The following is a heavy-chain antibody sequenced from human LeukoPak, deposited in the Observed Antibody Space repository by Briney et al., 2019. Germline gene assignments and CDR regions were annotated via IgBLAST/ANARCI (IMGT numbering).Heavy chain of an antibody. Sequence: SETLSLTCAVSGGSISSSSSICWTWVRQPPGEGLEWIGEIYHNGATNYNPSLKSRVTMLLDKSKNQLFLKLNSVTAADTAVYYCARNGGNSDYDYWGQGTLVTVSA. CDR2: IYHNGAT. V-gene: IGHV4-4*02. CDR1: GGSISSSSSIC. D-gene: IGHD4-23*01. J-gene: IGHJ4*02. CDR3: ARNGGNSDYDY.